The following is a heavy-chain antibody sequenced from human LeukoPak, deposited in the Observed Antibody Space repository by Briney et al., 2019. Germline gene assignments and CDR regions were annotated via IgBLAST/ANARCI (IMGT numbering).Heavy chain of an antibody. CDR1: GFTFSSYA. CDR2: IVSSGDST. CDR3: AKADGGQWPSSYYYYYMDV. D-gene: IGHD6-19*01. J-gene: IGHJ6*03. Sequence: GGSLRLSCAASGFTFSSYAMSSVRQARGKGLEWVSAIVSSGDSTYYADSVKGRFTISRDNSKNTRYLQMNILRAEDTAVYYCAKADGGQWPSSYYYYYMDVWGKGTTVTVSS. V-gene: IGHV3-23*01.